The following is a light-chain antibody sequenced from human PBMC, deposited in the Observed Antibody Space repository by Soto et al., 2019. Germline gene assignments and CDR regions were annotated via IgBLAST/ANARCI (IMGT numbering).Light chain of an antibody. Sequence: AIQMTQTPSSLSASVGDRVTLTCRASQGIARDLAWYQQKPGKAPNLLIYGASTLQSGVPSRFSGSGSGTDFTLTISSLQPEDFGSYYCLQDYNYPRRFGQGTKV. V-gene: IGKV1-6*01. CDR3: LQDYNYPRR. CDR2: GAS. J-gene: IGKJ1*01. CDR1: QGIARD.